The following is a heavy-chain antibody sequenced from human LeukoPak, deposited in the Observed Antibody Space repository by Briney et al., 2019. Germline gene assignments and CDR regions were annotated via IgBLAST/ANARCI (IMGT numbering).Heavy chain of an antibody. CDR2: ISYDGSNK. D-gene: IGHD1-26*01. CDR1: GFTFSSYA. V-gene: IGHV3-30-3*01. CDR3: AKDRDPEWELLGHGVAFDI. J-gene: IGHJ3*02. Sequence: GGSLRLSCAASGFTFSSYAMHWVRQAPGKGLEWVAVISYDGSNKYYADSVKGRFTISRDNSRDTLYLQMNSLRAEDTAVYYCAKDRDPEWELLGHGVAFDIWGQGTMVTVSS.